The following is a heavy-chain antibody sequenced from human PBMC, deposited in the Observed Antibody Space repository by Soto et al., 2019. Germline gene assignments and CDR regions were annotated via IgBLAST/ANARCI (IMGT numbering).Heavy chain of an antibody. CDR2: IYDSGNT. D-gene: IGHD2-2*01. CDR3: VSSRAAIYGDAFDV. V-gene: IGHV4-59*03. CDR1: GDSISSYF. Sequence: VQLQESGPGLVKPSETLSLTCSVSGDSISSYFRNWIRQPPGKGLEWIGCIYDSGNTDYNPSLKRRVTMSLSTSKYQFSLTLSSVTAAAPAVYYCVSSRAAIYGDAFDVWGQGTMVTVSS. J-gene: IGHJ3*01.